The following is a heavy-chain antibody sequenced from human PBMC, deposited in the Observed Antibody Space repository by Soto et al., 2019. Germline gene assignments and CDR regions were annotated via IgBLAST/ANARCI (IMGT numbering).Heavy chain of an antibody. D-gene: IGHD6-19*01. CDR3: AHSRQWLAPFDY. J-gene: IGHJ4*02. V-gene: IGHV2-5*01. Sequence: SGPTLVNPTQTLTLTCTFSGFSLSTSGVGVGWIRQPPGKALEWLALIYWTDDKRYSPSLKSRLTITEDTSKNQVVLTMTNMDPVDTATYYCAHSRQWLAPFDYWGQGTLVTVST. CDR2: IYWTDDK. CDR1: GFSLSTSGVG.